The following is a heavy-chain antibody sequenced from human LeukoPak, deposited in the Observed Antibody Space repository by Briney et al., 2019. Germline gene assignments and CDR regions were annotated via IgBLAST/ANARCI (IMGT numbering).Heavy chain of an antibody. J-gene: IGHJ5*02. V-gene: IGHV4-34*01. D-gene: IGHD6-19*01. CDR3: AMGVAVAGTQWFDP. CDR2: INHSGST. Sequence: SETLSLTCAVYGGSFSGYYWSWIRQPPGKGLEWIGEINHSGSTNYNPSLKSRVTISVDTSKNQFSLKLSSVTAADTDVYYCAMGVAVAGTQWFDPWGQGTLVTVSS. CDR1: GGSFSGYY.